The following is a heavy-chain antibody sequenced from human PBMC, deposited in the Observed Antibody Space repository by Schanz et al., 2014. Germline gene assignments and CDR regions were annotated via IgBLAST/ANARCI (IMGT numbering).Heavy chain of an antibody. V-gene: IGHV3-23*01. J-gene: IGHJ4*02. Sequence: EMQLLESGGGLAQPGGSLRLSCAASGFTLSNYAMSWVRQAPGKGLEWVSAISGGGGTTYYADSVKGRFTISRDNSKNSLYLQMNSLRAEDTAVYYCARIGGSVFDYWAQGTLVKDSS. CDR3: ARIGGSVFDY. CDR2: ISGGGGTT. CDR1: GFTLSNYA. D-gene: IGHD3-10*01.